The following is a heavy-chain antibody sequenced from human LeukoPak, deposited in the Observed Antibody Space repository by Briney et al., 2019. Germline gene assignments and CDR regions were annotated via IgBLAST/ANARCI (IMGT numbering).Heavy chain of an antibody. D-gene: IGHD4/OR15-4a*01. CDR2: IYPGGSDT. Sequence: GESLKISCKGSGYSFTGYWIGWVRQMPGKGLEWMVIIYPGGSDTKYSPSFQGQVTISADKSNSTAYLQWSSLKASDTAMYYCAGQHDYGGPYFDYWGQGILVTVSS. J-gene: IGHJ4*02. CDR3: AGQHDYGGPYFDY. CDR1: GYSFTGYW. V-gene: IGHV5-51*01.